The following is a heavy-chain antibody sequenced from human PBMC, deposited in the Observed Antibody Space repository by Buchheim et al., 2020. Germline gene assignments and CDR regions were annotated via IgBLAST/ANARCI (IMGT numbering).Heavy chain of an antibody. CDR2: ISSSTSTI. V-gene: IGHV3-48*01. CDR3: ARDSPTSIGYYPD. CDR1: GFTFSSNS. D-gene: IGHD3-22*01. J-gene: IGHJ4*02. Sequence: EVQLVESGGGLVQPGGSLRLSCVASGFTFSSNSMNWVRQAPGKGLEWVSYISSSTSTIYYADSAKGRFTISRDNAKNSLFLPMNSLRAEDTAVYYCARDSPTSIGYYPDGGQGTL.